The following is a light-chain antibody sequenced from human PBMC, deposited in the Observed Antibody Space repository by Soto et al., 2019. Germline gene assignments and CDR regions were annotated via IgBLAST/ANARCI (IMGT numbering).Light chain of an antibody. CDR3: QQYGISPQT. V-gene: IGKV3-20*01. CDR1: QSVSSSY. J-gene: IGKJ1*01. CDR2: GAS. Sequence: EIVLTQSPGTLSLSPGERATLSCRASQSVSSSYLAWYQQKPGQAPRLLIYGASSRATGIPDRFSGSGSGTDFTLTISRLEPEDFAVYYCQQYGISPQTFGQRTKVDIK.